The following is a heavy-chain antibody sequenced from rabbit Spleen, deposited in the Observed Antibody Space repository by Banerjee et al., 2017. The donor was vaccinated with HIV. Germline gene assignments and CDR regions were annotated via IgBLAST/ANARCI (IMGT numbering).Heavy chain of an antibody. CDR1: GVSLNDKDV. J-gene: IGHJ4*01. Sequence: TCKASGVSLNDKDVMCWVRQAPGKGLEWIGCINTATGKDVYASWAKGRFTISRTSSTTVTLQMTSLTAADTATYFCARDLIGVIGWNFNLWGQGTLVTVS. CDR2: INTATGKD. V-gene: IGHV1S40*01. CDR3: ARDLIGVIGWNFNL. D-gene: IGHD1-1*01.